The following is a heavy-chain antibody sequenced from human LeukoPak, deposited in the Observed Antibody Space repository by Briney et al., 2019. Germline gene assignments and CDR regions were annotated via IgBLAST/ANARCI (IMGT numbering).Heavy chain of an antibody. CDR1: GGSISSSSYY. V-gene: IGHV4-39*07. D-gene: IGHD2-15*01. CDR3: ARDRGWRVLDH. J-gene: IGHJ4*02. CDR2: IYYSGST. Sequence: SETLSLTCTVSGGSISSSSYYWGWIRQPPGKGLKWIGSIYYSGSTYYNPSLKSRVTISVDTSKNQFSLKLSSVTAADTAVYYCARDRGWRVLDHWGQGTLVTVSS.